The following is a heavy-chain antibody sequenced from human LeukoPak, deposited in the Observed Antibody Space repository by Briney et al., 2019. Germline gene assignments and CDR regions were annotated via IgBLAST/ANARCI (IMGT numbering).Heavy chain of an antibody. Sequence: PSETLSLTCALYGGSFSGYYWSWLRQPPGKGLEWIGEIHHSGSTNYNPSLKSRVTISVDTSKKQFSLKLSSVTAADTAVYYCARPQYSSSWYGRYYFDYWGQGTLVTVSS. D-gene: IGHD6-13*01. J-gene: IGHJ4*02. CDR3: ARPQYSSSWYGRYYFDY. CDR2: IHHSGST. V-gene: IGHV4-34*01. CDR1: GGSFSGYY.